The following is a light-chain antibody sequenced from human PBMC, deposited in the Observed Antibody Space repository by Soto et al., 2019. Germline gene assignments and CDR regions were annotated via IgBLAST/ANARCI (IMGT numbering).Light chain of an antibody. V-gene: IGKV2-28*01. Sequence: EIVLTQSPLSLPVTPGEPASISCRSSQSLLHSSGYNYVDWYLQKPGQSPQLLIYLVSNRASGVPERFSGSGSGTDFTLKISRVEAEDVGHYYCTQALQTPLTFGQGTRLEIK. CDR1: QSLLHSSGYNY. CDR3: TQALQTPLT. CDR2: LVS. J-gene: IGKJ5*01.